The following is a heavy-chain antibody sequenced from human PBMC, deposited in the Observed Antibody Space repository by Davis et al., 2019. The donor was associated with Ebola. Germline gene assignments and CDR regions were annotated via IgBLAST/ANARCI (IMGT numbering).Heavy chain of an antibody. CDR1: GFTFSSYA. CDR3: ARTETLAVAFDY. D-gene: IGHD6-19*01. J-gene: IGHJ4*02. V-gene: IGHV3-23*01. Sequence: GGSLRLSCAASGFTFSSYAMSWVRQAPGKGLEWVSVISGSGGSTYYADSVQGRFTVSRDNARNSLYLEMNNLTADDTAVYYCARTETLAVAFDYWGRGTQVTVSS. CDR2: ISGSGGST.